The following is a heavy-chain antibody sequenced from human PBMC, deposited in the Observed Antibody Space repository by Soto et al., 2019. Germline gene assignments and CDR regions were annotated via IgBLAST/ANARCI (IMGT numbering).Heavy chain of an antibody. Sequence: PSETLSLTCTVSGCSISSYYWSWIRQPPGKGLEWIGYIYYSGSTNYNPSLKSRVTISVDTSKTQFSLKLSSVTAADTAVYYCARRGYSGYEAGFDPWGQGTLVTVS. CDR1: GCSISSYY. V-gene: IGHV4-59*08. CDR2: IYYSGST. CDR3: ARRGYSGYEAGFDP. J-gene: IGHJ5*02. D-gene: IGHD5-12*01.